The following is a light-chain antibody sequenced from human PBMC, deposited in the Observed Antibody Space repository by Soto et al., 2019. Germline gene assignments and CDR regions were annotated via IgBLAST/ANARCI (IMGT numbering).Light chain of an antibody. CDR1: QTVGSY. CDR3: LQYDNWPPWT. V-gene: IGKV3-15*01. CDR2: GAS. Sequence: EIVMTQSPATLSVSPGERATLSCRASQTVGSYFAWYQQKPGQAPRLLIYGASTRATGVPARFSGNGSGTEFTLTISSLQSEDSALYYCLQYDNWPPWTFGQGTKVEIK. J-gene: IGKJ1*01.